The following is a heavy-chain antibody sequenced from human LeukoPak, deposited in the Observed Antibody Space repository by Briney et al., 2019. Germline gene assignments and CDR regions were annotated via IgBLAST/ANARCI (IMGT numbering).Heavy chain of an antibody. J-gene: IGHJ4*02. CDR1: VFTFSSYG. Sequence: PGGSLRLSCAASVFTFSSYGMHWVRHAPGKGLEWVAVIWYDGSNKYYADSVKGRFTISRDNSKNTLYLQMNSLRAEDTAVYYCARSPADYSNYYFDYWGQGTLVTVSS. CDR3: ARSPADYSNYYFDY. D-gene: IGHD4-11*01. CDR2: IWYDGSNK. V-gene: IGHV3-33*01.